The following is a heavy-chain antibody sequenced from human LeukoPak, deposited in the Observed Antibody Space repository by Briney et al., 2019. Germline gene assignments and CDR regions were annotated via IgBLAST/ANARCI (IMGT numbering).Heavy chain of an antibody. J-gene: IGHJ3*02. V-gene: IGHV3-21*01. CDR3: ARVVGGSYGAFDI. CDR1: GFTFSSYS. D-gene: IGHD1-26*01. Sequence: PGGSLRLSCAASGFTFSSYSMNWVRQAPGKGLEWVSSISSSSSYIYYADSVKGRFTISRDNAKNSLYLQMNSVRAEDTAVYYCARVVGGSYGAFDIWGQGTMVTVSS. CDR2: ISSSSSYI.